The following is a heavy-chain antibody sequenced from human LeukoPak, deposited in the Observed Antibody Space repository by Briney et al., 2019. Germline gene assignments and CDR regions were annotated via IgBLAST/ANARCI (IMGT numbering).Heavy chain of an antibody. CDR2: IRSKANSYAT. CDR3: TRLSDDSSGYYYEGWDY. D-gene: IGHD3-22*01. CDR1: GFTFSGSA. V-gene: IGHV3-73*01. Sequence: GGSLKLSCVASGFTFSGSAMHWVRQASGKGLEWVGRIRSKANSYATAYAASVKGRFSISRDDSENTTYLQMNSLKTEDTAVYYCTRLSDDSSGYYYEGWDYWGQGTLVTVSS. J-gene: IGHJ4*02.